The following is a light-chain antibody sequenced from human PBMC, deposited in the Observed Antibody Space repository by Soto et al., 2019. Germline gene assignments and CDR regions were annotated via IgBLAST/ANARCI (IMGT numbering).Light chain of an antibody. CDR3: CSSVGSYTSV. CDR1: SSDVGGYNY. J-gene: IGLJ3*02. CDR2: DVS. V-gene: IGLV2-11*01. Sequence: QSALTQPRSVSGSPGQSVTISCTGTSSDVGGYNYVSWYQQHPGKAPKLMIYDVSKRPSVVPDGFSGSKSGNTASLTISGLQAEDEADYYCCSSVGSYTSVFGGGTKLTVL.